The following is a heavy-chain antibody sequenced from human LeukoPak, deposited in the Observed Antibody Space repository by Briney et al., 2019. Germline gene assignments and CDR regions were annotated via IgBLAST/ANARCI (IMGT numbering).Heavy chain of an antibody. J-gene: IGHJ6*02. CDR3: VKDQSITIFGVVIMDYYYYGMDV. D-gene: IGHD3-3*01. V-gene: IGHV3-48*03. Sequence: GSLRLSCAASGFTFSTYDMNWVRQAPGKGLEWVSHISTTGTTVYYADAVKGRFTISRDNAKNSLYLQMSSLRAEDTAVYYCVKDQSITIFGVVIMDYYYYGMDVWGQGTTVTVSS. CDR1: GFTFSTYD. CDR2: ISTTGTTV.